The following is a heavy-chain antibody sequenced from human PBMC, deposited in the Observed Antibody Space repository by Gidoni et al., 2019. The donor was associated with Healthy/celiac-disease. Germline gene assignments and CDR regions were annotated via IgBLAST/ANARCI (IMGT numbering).Heavy chain of an antibody. CDR1: GFTFSSYW. CDR3: ARDKGSCSSTSCSFDY. Sequence: EVQLVESGGGLVQPGGSLRLSCAASGFTFSSYWMSWVRQAPGKGLEGVANIKQDGSEKYYVDSVKGRFTISRDNAKNSLYLQMNSLRAEDTAVYYCARDKGSCSSTSCSFDYWGQGTLVTVSS. D-gene: IGHD2-2*01. CDR2: IKQDGSEK. J-gene: IGHJ4*02. V-gene: IGHV3-7*01.